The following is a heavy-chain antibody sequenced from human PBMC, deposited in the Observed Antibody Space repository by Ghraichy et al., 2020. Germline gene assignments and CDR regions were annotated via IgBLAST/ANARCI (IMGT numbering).Heavy chain of an antibody. J-gene: IGHJ5*02. CDR3: ARAPYGDYAIDP. D-gene: IGHD4-17*01. CDR1: GYTFTSYGTNYG. CDR2: VNVYNGNT. V-gene: IGHV1-18*01. Sequence: ASVKVSCKASGYTFTSYGTNYGITWVRQDPGQGLEWMGWVNVYNGNTVHAQKFQGRVTMTTDISTATGYMELRSLRSDDTARYYCARAPYGDYAIDPWGQGTLVTVSS.